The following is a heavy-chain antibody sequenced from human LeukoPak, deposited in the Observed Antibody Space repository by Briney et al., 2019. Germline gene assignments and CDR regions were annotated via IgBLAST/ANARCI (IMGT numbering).Heavy chain of an antibody. J-gene: IGHJ3*02. CDR2: ISSSSSTI. CDR1: GFTFSSYS. D-gene: IGHD2-2*02. V-gene: IGHV3-48*01. Sequence: PGGSLRLSCAASGFTFSSYSMNWVRQAPGKGLEWVSYISSSSSTIYYADSVKGRFTISRDNAKNSLYLQMNSLRAEDTAVYYCARSVVPAAIHGDRHDAFDIWGQGTMVTVSS. CDR3: ARSVVPAAIHGDRHDAFDI.